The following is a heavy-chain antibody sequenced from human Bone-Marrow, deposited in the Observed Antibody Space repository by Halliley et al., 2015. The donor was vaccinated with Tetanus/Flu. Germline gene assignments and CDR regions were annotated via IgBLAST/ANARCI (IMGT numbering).Heavy chain of an antibody. J-gene: IGHJ4*02. CDR2: VSNDGGRT. V-gene: IGHV3-30*18. Sequence: SGFIFGNYGMHWVRQAPGKGLEWVAVVSNDGGRTHYADSVKGRFTISRDNSKNTMSLQMDSLRVEDTAVYYCVKRASDSAGYFFEKWGQGAPVTVSS. CDR3: VKRASDSAGYFFEK. D-gene: IGHD3-22*01. CDR1: GFIFGNYG.